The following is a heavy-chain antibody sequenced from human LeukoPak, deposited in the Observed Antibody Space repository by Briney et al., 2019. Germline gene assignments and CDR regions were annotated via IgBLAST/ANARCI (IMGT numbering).Heavy chain of an antibody. CDR1: GGTFSSYA. V-gene: IGHV1-69*04. CDR3: ASLQGSYYYFDY. Sequence: ASVKVSCKASGGTFSSYAIRWVRQAPGQGLEWMGRIIPILGIANYAQKFQGRVTITADKSTSTAYMELSSLRSEDTAVYYCASLQGSYYYFDYWGQGTLVTVSS. CDR2: IIPILGIA. J-gene: IGHJ4*02. D-gene: IGHD3-10*01.